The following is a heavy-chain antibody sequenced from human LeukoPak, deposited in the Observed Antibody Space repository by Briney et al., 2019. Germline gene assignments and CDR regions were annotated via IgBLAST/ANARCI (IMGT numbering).Heavy chain of an antibody. D-gene: IGHD6-13*01. CDR1: GFTFSSYI. Sequence: GGSLRLSCAASGFTFSSYIMNWVRQAPGKGLEWVSSISSSSTYIYYAYSVKGRFTISRDDAKNSLYLQMNSLRAEDTAVYYCARAPGYSSTNYFFDYWGQGILVTVSS. CDR2: ISSSSTYI. J-gene: IGHJ4*02. V-gene: IGHV3-21*01. CDR3: ARAPGYSSTNYFFDY.